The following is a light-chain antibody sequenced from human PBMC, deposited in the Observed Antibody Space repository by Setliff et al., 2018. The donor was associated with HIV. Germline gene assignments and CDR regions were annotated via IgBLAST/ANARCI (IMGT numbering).Light chain of an antibody. CDR3: SSYASRTPLYV. J-gene: IGLJ1*01. V-gene: IGLV2-14*03. CDR2: AVS. Sequence: QSVLTQPASVSGSPGQSITISCTATSSDVGGYNYVSWYHQHPGKAPKLMISAVSNRPSGVSNRFSGSKSGNTASLTISGLQAEDEADYYCSSYASRTPLYVFGTGTKVTGL. CDR1: SSDVGGYNY.